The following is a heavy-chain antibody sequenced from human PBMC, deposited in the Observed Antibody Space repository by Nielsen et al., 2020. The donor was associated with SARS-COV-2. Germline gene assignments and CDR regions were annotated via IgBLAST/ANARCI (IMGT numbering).Heavy chain of an antibody. Sequence: ASVKVSCKASGYSFTSYDIHWVRQAPGQGLEWMGRINPYSGGTNYAQKFQGTVTMTRDASISTVYMELTSDDTAVYYCARARATIFGLVMSYGMDVWGQGTTVAVSS. CDR1: GYSFTSYD. J-gene: IGHJ6*02. CDR3: ARARATIFGLVMSYGMDV. D-gene: IGHD3/OR15-3a*01. CDR2: INPYSGGT. V-gene: IGHV1-2*06.